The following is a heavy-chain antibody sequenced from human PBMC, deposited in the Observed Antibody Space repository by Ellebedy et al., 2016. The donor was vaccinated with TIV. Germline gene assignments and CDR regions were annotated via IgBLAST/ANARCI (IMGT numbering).Heavy chain of an antibody. CDR3: ARLQIDGDSFDY. Sequence: GESLKISCVASGFTFDTYGMHWVRQAPGKGLEWVALVSYDGTNKFYAESVKGRFTISRDNSNNTLYLEMNSLRSEDTAVYYCARLQIDGDSFDYWGQGTLVTFSS. CDR2: VSYDGTNK. D-gene: IGHD4-11*01. CDR1: GFTFDTYG. J-gene: IGHJ4*02. V-gene: IGHV3-30*03.